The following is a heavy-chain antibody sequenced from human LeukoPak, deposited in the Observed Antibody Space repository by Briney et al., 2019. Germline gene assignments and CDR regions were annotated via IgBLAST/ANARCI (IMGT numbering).Heavy chain of an antibody. V-gene: IGHV3-21*01. D-gene: IGHD2-8*01. CDR3: ARVSGMVYAWYYGMDV. J-gene: IGHJ6*02. CDR2: ISSSSSYI. Sequence: GGSLRLSCAASGFTFSSYSMNWVRQAPGKGLEWVSSISSSSSYIYYADSVKGRFTISRDNAKNSLYLQMNSLRAEDTAVYYCARVSGMVYAWYYGMDVWGQGTTVTVSS. CDR1: GFTFSSYS.